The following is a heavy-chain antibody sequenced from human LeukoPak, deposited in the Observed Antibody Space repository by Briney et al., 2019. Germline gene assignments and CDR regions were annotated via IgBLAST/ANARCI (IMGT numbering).Heavy chain of an antibody. D-gene: IGHD1-7*01. V-gene: IGHV1-8*01. CDR1: GYTFTSYD. CDR2: MNPNSGNT. J-gene: IGHJ3*02. Sequence: ASVKVSCKASGYTFTSYDINWVRQATGQGLEWMGWMNPNSGNTGYAQKFQGRVTMTRNTSISTAYMELSSLRSEDTAVYYCARDLGVELNDAFDIWGQGTMVTVSS. CDR3: ARDLGVELNDAFDI.